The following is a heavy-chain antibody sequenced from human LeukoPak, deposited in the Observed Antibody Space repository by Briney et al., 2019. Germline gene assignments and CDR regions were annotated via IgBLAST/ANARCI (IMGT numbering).Heavy chain of an antibody. CDR2: INPNSGGT. V-gene: IGHV1-2*02. J-gene: IGHJ6*03. D-gene: IGHD3-9*01. Sequence: GASVKVSCKASGYTFTGYYMHWVRQAPGQGLEWMGWINPNSGGTNYAQKFQGRVTMTRDTSISTAYMELSRLRSDDTAVYYCARRGVDILTGYYNYYYMDVWGKGTTVTISS. CDR3: ARRGVDILTGYYNYYYMDV. CDR1: GYTFTGYY.